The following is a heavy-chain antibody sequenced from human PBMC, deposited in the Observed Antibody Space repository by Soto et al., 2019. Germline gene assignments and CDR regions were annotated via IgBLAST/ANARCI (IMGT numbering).Heavy chain of an antibody. Sequence: QVQLQESGPGLVKPSQTLSPTCTVSGGSISSGGYYWSWIRQHPGKGLEWIAYIYYSGSTYYNPSVKMRVTISVDTSKNEFARKLSSVTAADTAVYYCARLRFYHDSMPFYGMDVWGQGTTVTVSS. J-gene: IGHJ6*02. V-gene: IGHV4-31*03. CDR2: IYYSGST. CDR3: ARLRFYHDSMPFYGMDV. CDR1: GGSISSGGYY. D-gene: IGHD3-22*01.